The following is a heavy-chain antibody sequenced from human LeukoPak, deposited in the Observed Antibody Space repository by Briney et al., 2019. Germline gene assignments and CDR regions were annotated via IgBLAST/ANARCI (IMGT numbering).Heavy chain of an antibody. CDR2: MNPNSGNT. CDR3: ARGGGGCSGGSCYLFYYYYYGMDV. V-gene: IGHV1-8*01. CDR1: GYTFTSYD. D-gene: IGHD2-15*01. J-gene: IGHJ6*02. Sequence: ASVKVSCKASGYTFTSYDINWVRQATGQGLEWIGWMNPNSGNTGYAQKFQGRVTMTRNTSISTAYMELSSLRSEDTAVYYCARGGGGCSGGSCYLFYYYYYGMDVWGQGTTVTVSS.